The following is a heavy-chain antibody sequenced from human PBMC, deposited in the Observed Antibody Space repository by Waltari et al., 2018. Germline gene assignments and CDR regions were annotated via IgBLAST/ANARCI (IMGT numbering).Heavy chain of an antibody. D-gene: IGHD2-21*02. Sequence: QITLKESGTTRVQPTQTLTLTCSFSGFSLITSEVGVGWIRQPPGKALEWLAVIYWNDDKRYSPSLNSRLTITKDTSKNQVVLTMTNMDPVDTATYYCAHHRGGGNSAVLDYWGQGTLVTVSS. CDR1: GFSLITSEVG. CDR2: IYWNDDK. V-gene: IGHV2-5*01. CDR3: AHHRGGGNSAVLDY. J-gene: IGHJ4*02.